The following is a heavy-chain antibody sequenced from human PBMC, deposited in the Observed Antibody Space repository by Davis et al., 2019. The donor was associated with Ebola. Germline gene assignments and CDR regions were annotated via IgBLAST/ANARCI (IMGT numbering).Heavy chain of an antibody. CDR2: INTNTGNP. D-gene: IGHD1-26*01. J-gene: IGHJ6*02. Sequence: SVTVSCKASGYTLTSYAMNSVRQAPGQGLEWMGWINTNTGNPTYAQGFTGRFVFSLDTSVSTAYLQISSLKAEDTAVYYCARGGEVGATTGYYYYGMDVWGQGTTVTVSS. CDR1: GYTLTSYA. V-gene: IGHV7-4-1*02. CDR3: ARGGEVGATTGYYYYGMDV.